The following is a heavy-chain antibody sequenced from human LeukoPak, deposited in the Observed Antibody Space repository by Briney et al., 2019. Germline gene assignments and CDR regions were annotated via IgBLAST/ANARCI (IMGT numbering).Heavy chain of an antibody. J-gene: IGHJ4*02. CDR2: IYPGDSDT. CDR1: GYSFPIYW. CDR3: ARRSTYGSGTNYLFDY. D-gene: IGHD3-10*01. Sequence: GKSLKISCKGSGYSFPIYWIAWVRQMPGKGLEWMGIIYPGDSDTRYSPSFQGQITISADKSISTAYLQWSSLKASDTAMYYCARRSTYGSGTNYLFDYWGQGTLVTVSS. V-gene: IGHV5-51*01.